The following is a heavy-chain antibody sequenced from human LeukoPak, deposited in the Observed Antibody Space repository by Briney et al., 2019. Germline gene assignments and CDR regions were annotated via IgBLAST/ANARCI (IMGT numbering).Heavy chain of an antibody. V-gene: IGHV3-30*04. J-gene: IGHJ4*02. CDR1: GFTFSNYA. Sequence: GRSLRLSCAAYGFTFSNYAMHWVRQAPGKGLEWVAVISYDGSNKYYADSVKGRFTISRGNSKNTLYLQMNCLRAEDTAVYYCVRSAGYCSSTSCYYYDYWGQGTLVTVSS. CDR2: ISYDGSNK. D-gene: IGHD2-2*01. CDR3: VRSAGYCSSTSCYYYDY.